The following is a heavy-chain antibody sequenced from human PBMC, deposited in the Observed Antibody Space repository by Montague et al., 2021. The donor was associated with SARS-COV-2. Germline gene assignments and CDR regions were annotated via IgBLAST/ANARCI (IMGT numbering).Heavy chain of an antibody. CDR2: TYYRPKWYN. D-gene: IGHD1-26*01. J-gene: IGHJ4*02. CDR3: ARTSASSDY. CDR1: GDSVSRNSAA. V-gene: IGHV6-1*01. Sequence: CAISGDSVSRNSAAWNWIRQSSSRGLVRLGRTYYRPKWYNDYAVSVKSRITINPDTSKNQISLQLNSVTPEDTAVYYCARTSASSDYWGQGTLVTVSS.